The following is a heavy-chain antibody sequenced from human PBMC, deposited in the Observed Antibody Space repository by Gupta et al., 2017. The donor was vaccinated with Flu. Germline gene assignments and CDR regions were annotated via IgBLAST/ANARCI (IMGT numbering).Heavy chain of an antibody. V-gene: IGHV4-31*11. Sequence: QVQLQESGPGLVKPSQTLSLTCAVPGRSINSGGYYWNWIRQYPGKGLEWIGYIYYNGNTYYNPSLKSRVTVSVDTSKNHFSLKLTSVTAADTAVYYCARVSVITVATFGNWFDPWGQGPLVTVSS. CDR1: GRSINSGGYY. CDR2: IYYNGNT. D-gene: IGHD4-17*01. J-gene: IGHJ5*02. CDR3: ARVSVITVATFGNWFDP.